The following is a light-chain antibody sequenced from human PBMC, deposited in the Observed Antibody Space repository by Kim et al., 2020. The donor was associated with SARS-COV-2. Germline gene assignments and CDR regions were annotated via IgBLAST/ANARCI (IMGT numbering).Light chain of an antibody. CDR1: QSGGSN. CDR3: QQYNKWPPLT. CDR2: GAS. J-gene: IGKJ4*01. Sequence: VSPGDTATHACKASQSGGSNLAWHQQKPGQAPRLVIYGASTRASGIPARFSGSGSGTEFTLTISSLQSEDFAVYYCQQYNKWPPLTFGGGTKVEI. V-gene: IGKV3-15*01.